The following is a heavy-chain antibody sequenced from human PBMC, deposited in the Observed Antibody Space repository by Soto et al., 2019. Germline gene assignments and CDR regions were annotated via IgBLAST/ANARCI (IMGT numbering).Heavy chain of an antibody. Sequence: VQLVESGGGVVQPGRSLRLSCAASGFIFSDHNMHWVRQAPGKGLEWVGRIRSKANSYATAYAASVKGRFTISRDDSKNTAYLQMNSLKTEDTAVYYCTRLVDTALWGQGTLVTVSS. D-gene: IGHD5-18*01. CDR1: GFIFSDHN. CDR3: TRLVDTAL. CDR2: IRSKANSYAT. V-gene: IGHV3-73*01. J-gene: IGHJ4*02.